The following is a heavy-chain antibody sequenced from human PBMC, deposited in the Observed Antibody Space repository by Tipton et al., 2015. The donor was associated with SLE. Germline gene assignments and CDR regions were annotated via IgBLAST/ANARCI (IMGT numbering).Heavy chain of an antibody. CDR2: IYYSGST. CDR3: ARRRYSSSSRPHWYFDL. J-gene: IGHJ2*01. V-gene: IGHV4-59*08. CDR1: GGSISSTY. Sequence: TLSLTCTVSGGSISSTYWSWIRQPPGRGLEWIGYIYYSGSTNYNPSLKSRVTISVDTSKNQFSLKLSSVTAADTAVYYCARRRYSSSSRPHWYFDLWGRGTLVTVSS. D-gene: IGHD6-6*01.